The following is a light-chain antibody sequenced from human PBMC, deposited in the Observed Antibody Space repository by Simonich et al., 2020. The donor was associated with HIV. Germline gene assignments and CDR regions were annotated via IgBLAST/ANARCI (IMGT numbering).Light chain of an antibody. CDR2: DAS. CDR3: QQYFSTPWT. J-gene: IGKJ1*01. Sequence: EIVLTQSPATLSLSPGKKATLSCRASQSVSNYLAWYQQKPGQAPRLLIYDASNRATGIPARFSGSGSGTDFTLTISSLQPEDFATYYCQQYFSTPWTFGHGTKVEIK. V-gene: IGKV3-11*01. CDR1: QSVSNY.